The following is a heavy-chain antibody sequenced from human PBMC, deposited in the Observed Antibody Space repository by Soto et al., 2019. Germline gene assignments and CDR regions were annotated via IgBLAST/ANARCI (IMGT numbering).Heavy chain of an antibody. J-gene: IGHJ6*02. CDR3: AKAPKYYYDSRGYAGMDV. CDR1: GFTFSSYA. D-gene: IGHD3-22*01. V-gene: IGHV3-23*01. CDR2: ISGSGGST. Sequence: VQLLESGGGLVQPGGSLRLSCAASGFTFSSYAMSWVRQAPGKGLEWVSAISGSGGSTYYADSVKGRFTISRDNSKNTLYLQMNSLRAEDTAVYYCAKAPKYYYDSRGYAGMDVWGQGTTVTVSS.